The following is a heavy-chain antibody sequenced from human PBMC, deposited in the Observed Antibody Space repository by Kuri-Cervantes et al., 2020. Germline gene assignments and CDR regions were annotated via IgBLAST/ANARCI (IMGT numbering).Heavy chain of an antibody. CDR2: IYYSGST. D-gene: IGHD2-15*01. CDR1: GGSINSSNYY. CDR3: ARGHYCSGGSCPYYYYYYMDV. J-gene: IGHJ6*03. Sequence: GSLRLSCTVSGGSINSSNYYWGWIRQPPGKGLEWIGSIYYSGSTNYNPSLKSRVTISVDTSKNQFSLKLSSVAAADTAVYYCARGHYCSGGSCPYYYYYYMDVWGKGTTVTVSS. V-gene: IGHV4-39*07.